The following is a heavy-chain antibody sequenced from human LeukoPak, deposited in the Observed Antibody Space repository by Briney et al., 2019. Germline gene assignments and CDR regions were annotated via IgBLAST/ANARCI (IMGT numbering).Heavy chain of an antibody. D-gene: IGHD6-13*01. V-gene: IGHV4-59*08. CDR2: IYYSGST. CDR3: ARLESAYSSSWYLGSTYFDY. CDR1: GGSISSYY. J-gene: IGHJ4*02. Sequence: SETLSLTCTVSGGSISSYYWSWIRQPPGKGLEWIGYIYYSGSTNYNPSLKSRVTISVDTSKNQFSLKLGSATAADTAVYYCARLESAYSSSWYLGSTYFDYWGQGTLVTVSS.